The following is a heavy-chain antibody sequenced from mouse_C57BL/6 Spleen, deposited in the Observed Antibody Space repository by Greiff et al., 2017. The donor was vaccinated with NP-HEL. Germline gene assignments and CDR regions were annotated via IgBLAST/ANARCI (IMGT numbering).Heavy chain of an antibody. Sequence: QVQLQQPGAELVRPGSSVKLSCKASGYTFTSYWMHWVKQRPIQGLEWIGNIDPSDSETHYNQKFKDKATLTVDKSSSTAYMQLSSLTSEDSAVYYCARDGYYGSSSYYAMDYWGQGTSVTVSS. CDR1: GYTFTSYW. V-gene: IGHV1-52*01. CDR3: ARDGYYGSSSYYAMDY. J-gene: IGHJ4*01. D-gene: IGHD1-1*01. CDR2: IDPSDSET.